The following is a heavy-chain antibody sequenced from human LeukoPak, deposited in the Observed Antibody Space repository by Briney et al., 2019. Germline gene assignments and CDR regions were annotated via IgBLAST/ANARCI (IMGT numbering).Heavy chain of an antibody. CDR3: VRHRARVY. Sequence: SETLSLTCTVSGGSISSSTFYWGWIRQPPGKGLEWIGTIYYSGSTYYNPSLKSRVTISVDTSKNQFSLKLSSVTAADTAVYYCVRHRARVYWGQGTLVTVSS. CDR1: GGSISSSTFY. CDR2: IYYSGST. J-gene: IGHJ4*02. V-gene: IGHV4-39*01. D-gene: IGHD5-12*01.